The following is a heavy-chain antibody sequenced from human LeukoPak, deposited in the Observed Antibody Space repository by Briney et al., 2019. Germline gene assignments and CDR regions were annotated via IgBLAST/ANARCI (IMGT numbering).Heavy chain of an antibody. J-gene: IGHJ4*02. CDR1: GFTFSNYG. CDR2: MTGSGGVA. Sequence: QPGRSLRLSCAASGFTFSNYGMHWVRQAPGKGLEWVSGMTGSGGVAYYADSVEGRFTISRDNSNNTLFLHMNSLRAEDTAIYYCAKKRDISGWAPFDYWGQGTLVTVSS. V-gene: IGHV3-23*01. CDR3: AKKRDISGWAPFDY. D-gene: IGHD6-19*01.